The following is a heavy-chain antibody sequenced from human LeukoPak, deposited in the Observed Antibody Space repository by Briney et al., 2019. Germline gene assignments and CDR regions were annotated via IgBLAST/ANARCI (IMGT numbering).Heavy chain of an antibody. J-gene: IGHJ5*02. D-gene: IGHD6-19*01. CDR1: GGSISSYY. CDR3: ARDSSGWFRLFDP. CDR2: FYTSGST. V-gene: IGHV4-4*07. Sequence: SETLSLTCTVSGGSISSYYWSWIRQPAGKGLEWIGRFYTSGSTKYNPSLKSRVTMSEDTSKNQFSLKLTSVTAADTAVYYCARDSSGWFRLFDPWGQGTLVTVSS.